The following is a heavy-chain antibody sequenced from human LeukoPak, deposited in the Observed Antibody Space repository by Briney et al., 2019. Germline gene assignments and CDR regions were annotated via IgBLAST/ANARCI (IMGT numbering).Heavy chain of an antibody. Sequence: GGSLRLSCAASGFTFSSYAMHWVRQAPGKGLGWVAVISYDGSNKYYADSVKGRFTISRDNSKNTLYLQMNSLRAEDTAVYYCARESPRITMVLDYWGQGTLVTVSS. CDR1: GFTFSSYA. J-gene: IGHJ4*02. CDR3: ARESPRITMVLDY. CDR2: ISYDGSNK. D-gene: IGHD3-10*01. V-gene: IGHV3-30*04.